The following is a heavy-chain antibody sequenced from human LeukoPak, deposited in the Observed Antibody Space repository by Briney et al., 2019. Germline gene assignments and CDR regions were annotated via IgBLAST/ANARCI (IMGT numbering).Heavy chain of an antibody. CDR3: ARISRGVWYFDY. V-gene: IGHV3-48*03. Sequence: PGGSLRLSCAASGFSFSSYAMSWVRQAPGKGLEWVSYISSSGSTIYYADSVKGRFTISRDNAKNSLYLQMNSLRAEDTAVYYCARISRGVWYFDYWGQGTLVTVSS. CDR1: GFSFSSYA. CDR2: ISSSGSTI. D-gene: IGHD6-13*01. J-gene: IGHJ4*02.